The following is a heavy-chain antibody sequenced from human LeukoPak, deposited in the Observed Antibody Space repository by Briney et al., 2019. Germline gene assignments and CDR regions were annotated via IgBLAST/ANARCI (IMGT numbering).Heavy chain of an antibody. CDR3: ARGVAAAPGDNWFDP. J-gene: IGHJ5*02. V-gene: IGHV4-59*08. CDR2: IYSSGST. D-gene: IGHD6-13*01. CDR1: GGSIRGYY. Sequence: PSETLSLTCNVSGGSIRGYYWSWIRQPPGKGLEWIGYIYSSGSTNYNPSLKSRVTMSVDTSKNQFSLKLSSVTAADTAVYYCARGVAAAPGDNWFDPWGQGTLVTVSS.